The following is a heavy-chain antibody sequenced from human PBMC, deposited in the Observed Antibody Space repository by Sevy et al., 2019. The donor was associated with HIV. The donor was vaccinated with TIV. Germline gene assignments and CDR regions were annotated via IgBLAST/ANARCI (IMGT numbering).Heavy chain of an antibody. CDR3: ARVTRYCSSTSCYHYYYGMDV. CDR1: GFTFSSYA. CDR2: ISYDGSNK. J-gene: IGHJ6*02. D-gene: IGHD2-2*01. Sequence: GGSLRLSCAASGFTFSSYAMHWVRQAPGKGLEWVAVISYDGSNKYYADSVKGRFTISRDNSKNTLYLQMNSLRAEDTAVYYCARVTRYCSSTSCYHYYYGMDVWGQGTTVTVSS. V-gene: IGHV3-30-3*01.